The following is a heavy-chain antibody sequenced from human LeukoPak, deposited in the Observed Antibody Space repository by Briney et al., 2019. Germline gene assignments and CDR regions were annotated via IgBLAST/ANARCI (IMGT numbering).Heavy chain of an antibody. J-gene: IGHJ4*02. V-gene: IGHV3-21*01. CDR1: GFTFSSYS. CDR3: ASYRTKTSSSSGVFDY. Sequence: KAGGSLRLSCAASGFTFSSYSMNWVRQAPGKGLEWVSSISSSSSYIYYADSVKGRFTISRDNAKNSLYLQMNSLRAEDTAVYYCASYRTKTSSSSGVFDYWGQGTLVTVSS. D-gene: IGHD6-13*01. CDR2: ISSSSSYI.